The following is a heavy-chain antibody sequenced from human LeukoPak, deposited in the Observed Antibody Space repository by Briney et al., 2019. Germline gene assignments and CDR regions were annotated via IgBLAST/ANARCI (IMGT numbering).Heavy chain of an antibody. CDR2: IYYSGST. V-gene: IGHV4-59*01. CDR1: GGAFSGYY. J-gene: IGHJ5*02. D-gene: IGHD2/OR15-2a*01. CDR3: AGEILGFDP. Sequence: PSETLSLTCVVYGGAFSGYYWSWIRQPPGKGLEWIGYIYYSGSTNYNPSLKSRVTISVDTSKNQFSLKLSSVTAADTAVYYCAGEILGFDPWGQGTLVTVSS.